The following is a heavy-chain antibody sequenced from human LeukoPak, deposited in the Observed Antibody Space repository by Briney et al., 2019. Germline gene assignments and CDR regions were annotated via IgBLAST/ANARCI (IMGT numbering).Heavy chain of an antibody. CDR1: GGTFGNYA. D-gene: IGHD3-10*01. V-gene: IGHV1-69*01. Sequence: ASVKVSCKASGGTFGNYAFHWVRQAPGQGLEWMGGIIPIFGTANYAQKFQGRVTITADESTSTAYMELSSLRSEDTAVYYCASGGFGESGVYYFDYWGQGTLVTVSS. J-gene: IGHJ4*02. CDR2: IIPIFGTA. CDR3: ASGGFGESGVYYFDY.